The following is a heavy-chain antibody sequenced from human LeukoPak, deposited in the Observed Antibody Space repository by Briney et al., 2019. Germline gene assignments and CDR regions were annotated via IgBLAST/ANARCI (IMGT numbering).Heavy chain of an antibody. V-gene: IGHV3-7*01. CDR2: IKQDGSEK. D-gene: IGHD3-3*01. CDR1: GFTFSSYW. Sequence: GGSLRLSCAASGFTFSSYWMSWVRQAPGKGLEWVANIKQDGSEKYYVDSVKGRFTISRDNAKNSLYLQMNSLRAEDTAVHYCARVLYDFWSGYYIGWYFDLWGRGTLVTVSS. J-gene: IGHJ2*01. CDR3: ARVLYDFWSGYYIGWYFDL.